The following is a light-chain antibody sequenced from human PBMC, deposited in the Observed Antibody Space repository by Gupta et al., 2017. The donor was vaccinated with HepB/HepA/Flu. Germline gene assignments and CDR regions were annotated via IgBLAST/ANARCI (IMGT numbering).Light chain of an antibody. Sequence: QSVLTQPPSVSGAPGQRVTISCTGSSSNIGAGYDVHWYQQLPGTAPKLLIYGNSNRPSGVTDRLSCSKAGKYASRDIKGLQAEYEADDYCQYSDSSLRSVVVGGGTNLTVL. CDR1: SSNIGAGYD. V-gene: IGLV1-40*01. J-gene: IGLJ3*02. CDR3: QYSDSSLRSVV. CDR2: GNS.